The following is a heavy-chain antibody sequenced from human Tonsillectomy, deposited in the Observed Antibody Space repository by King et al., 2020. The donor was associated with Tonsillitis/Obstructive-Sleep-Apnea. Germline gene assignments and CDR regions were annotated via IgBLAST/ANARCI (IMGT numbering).Heavy chain of an antibody. CDR1: GFTFISYS. J-gene: IGHJ4*02. D-gene: IGHD3-3*01. Sequence: VQLVESGGGLVKPGGSLRLSCAASGFTFISYSMHWVRQAPGKGLEWVSSIMSSSSYIYYADSVKGRFTIPRDNAKNSLYLQMNSLRAEDTAVYYCAREINDFWSGVFDYWGQGTLVTVSS. V-gene: IGHV3-21*01. CDR2: IMSSSSYI. CDR3: AREINDFWSGVFDY.